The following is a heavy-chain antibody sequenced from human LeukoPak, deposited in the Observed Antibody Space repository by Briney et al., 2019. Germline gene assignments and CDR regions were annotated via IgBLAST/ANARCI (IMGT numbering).Heavy chain of an antibody. D-gene: IGHD3-22*01. CDR2: IYSGGST. Sequence: GGSLRLSCAASGFTFSSNYMSWVRQAPGKGLEWVSVIYSGGSTYYADSVTGRFTISRDNSKNTLYLQMNSLRAEDTAVYYCAREGYDSSGYFFDYWGQGTLVTVSS. J-gene: IGHJ4*02. CDR1: GFTFSSNY. CDR3: AREGYDSSGYFFDY. V-gene: IGHV3-53*01.